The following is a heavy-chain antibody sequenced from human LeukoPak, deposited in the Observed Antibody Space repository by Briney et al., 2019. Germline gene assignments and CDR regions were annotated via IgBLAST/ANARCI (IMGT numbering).Heavy chain of an antibody. CDR1: GFTFSSYG. Sequence: GGSLRLSCAASGFTFSSYGMHWVRQAPGKGLEWVAVIRYDGSNKYYADSVKGRFTISRDNSKNTLYLQMNSLRAEDTAVYYCAKDSSEGVIRDFWGQGTLVTVSS. V-gene: IGHV3-33*06. D-gene: IGHD3-10*01. CDR3: AKDSSEGVIRDF. J-gene: IGHJ4*02. CDR2: IRYDGSNK.